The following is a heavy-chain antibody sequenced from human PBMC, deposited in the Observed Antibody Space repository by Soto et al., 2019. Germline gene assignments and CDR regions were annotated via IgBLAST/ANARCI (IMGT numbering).Heavy chain of an antibody. V-gene: IGHV4-34*01. J-gene: IGHJ3*02. CDR1: GGSFSGYY. D-gene: IGHD2-15*01. CDR3: ARAPANEGAFDI. CDR2: INHSGST. Sequence: QVQLQQWGAGLLKPSETLSLTCAVYGGSFSGYYWSWIRQPPGKGLEWIGEINHSGSTNYNPSLKSRVTISVDTSKNQFSLKLSSVTAADTAVYYGARAPANEGAFDIWGQGTMVTVSS.